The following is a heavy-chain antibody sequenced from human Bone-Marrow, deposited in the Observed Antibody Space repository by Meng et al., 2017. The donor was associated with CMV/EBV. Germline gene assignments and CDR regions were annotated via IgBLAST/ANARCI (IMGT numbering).Heavy chain of an antibody. J-gene: IGHJ4*02. CDR3: AAGGGFDF. V-gene: IGHV4-39*07. CDR1: GDSISSSIYY. Sequence: ESLKISCTVSGDSISSSIYYWGWIRQPPGKGLEWIASIHYSGTTYYNPSLKSRVTISVDTSKNQFSLKVTSVTAEDTATYYCAAGGGFDFWGQGALVTVSS. D-gene: IGHD3-16*01. CDR2: IHYSGTT.